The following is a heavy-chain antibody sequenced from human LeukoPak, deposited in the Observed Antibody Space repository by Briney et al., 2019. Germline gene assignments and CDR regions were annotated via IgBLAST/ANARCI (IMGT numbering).Heavy chain of an antibody. Sequence: AGGSLRLSXAASGFTFSSYSMNWVCQAPGKGLEWVSSISSSSSYIYYADSVKGRFTISRDNAKNSLYLQMNSLRAEDTAVYYCPRDNSGSYYYMDVWGKGTTVTVSS. CDR1: GFTFSSYS. CDR3: PRDNSGSYYYMDV. J-gene: IGHJ6*03. V-gene: IGHV3-21*01. D-gene: IGHD1-26*01. CDR2: ISSSSSYI.